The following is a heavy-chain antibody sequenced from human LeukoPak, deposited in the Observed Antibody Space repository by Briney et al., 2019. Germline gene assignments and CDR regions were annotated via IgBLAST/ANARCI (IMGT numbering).Heavy chain of an antibody. Sequence: GGSLRLSCAASGFTFSSYAMSWVRQAPGKGLEWVSAISGSGGSTHYADSVKGRFTISRDNSRNTLYLQMNSLRAEDTAVYYCARVQSAYYYYYGMDVWGQGTTVTVSS. J-gene: IGHJ6*02. V-gene: IGHV3-23*01. CDR1: GFTFSSYA. CDR3: ARVQSAYYYYYGMDV. CDR2: ISGSGGST.